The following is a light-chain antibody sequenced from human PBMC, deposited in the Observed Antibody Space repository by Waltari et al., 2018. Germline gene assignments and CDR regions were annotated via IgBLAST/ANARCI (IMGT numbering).Light chain of an antibody. Sequence: SYELTQPPSVSVSPGLTARITCSGDALPKKYAYWYQQKSGQAPVLVIYEDSKRTSGIPQGFSGSSSGTMATLTISGAQVEDEADYYCSSTDNSGDQRVFGGGTKLTVL. CDR3: SSTDNSGDQRV. CDR2: EDS. V-gene: IGLV3-10*01. J-gene: IGLJ3*02. CDR1: ALPKKY.